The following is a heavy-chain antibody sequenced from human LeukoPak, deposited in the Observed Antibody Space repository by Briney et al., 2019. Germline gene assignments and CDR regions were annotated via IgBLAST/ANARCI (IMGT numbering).Heavy chain of an antibody. D-gene: IGHD3-3*01. Sequence: SETLSLTCTVSGVSISSYYWSWIRQRPGKGLGWSGYIYYSGSTNYNPSRKSRVPISVDTSKHHFSLKLSSVTAADTAVYYCARNTYYDFWGGYSWPPANNWFDPWGQGTLVTVSS. CDR3: ARNTYYDFWGGYSWPPANNWFDP. CDR1: GVSISSYY. J-gene: IGHJ5*02. V-gene: IGHV4-59*08. CDR2: IYYSGST.